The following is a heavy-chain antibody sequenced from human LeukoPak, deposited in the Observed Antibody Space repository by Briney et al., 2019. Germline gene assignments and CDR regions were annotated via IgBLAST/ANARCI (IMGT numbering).Heavy chain of an antibody. V-gene: IGHV3-74*01. CDR1: RFSFNTYW. CDR3: ARDLGYASETNYGMDV. Sequence: GGSLRLSCAASRFSFNTYWMHWVRQAPGMGLVWVSRISSDGGSTSYADSVKGRFTISRDNAKNTLYLQMNTLRAEDTAVYYCARDLGYASETNYGMDVWGQGTTVTVFS. CDR2: ISSDGGST. J-gene: IGHJ6*02. D-gene: IGHD3-10*01.